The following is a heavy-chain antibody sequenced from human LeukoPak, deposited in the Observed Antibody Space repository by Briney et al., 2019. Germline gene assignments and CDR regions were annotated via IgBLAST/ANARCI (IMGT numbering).Heavy chain of an antibody. D-gene: IGHD3-22*01. CDR2: IYYSGST. V-gene: IGHV4-30-4*01. J-gene: IGHJ3*02. CDR3: AREDYYDSSGSRAFDI. CDR1: GGSISSGDYY. Sequence: PSETLSLTCTVSGGSISSGDYYWSWIRQPPGKGLEWFGYIYYSGSTYYNPSLKSRVTISVDTSKNQFSLKLSSVTAADTAVYYCAREDYYDSSGSRAFDIWGQGTMVTVSS.